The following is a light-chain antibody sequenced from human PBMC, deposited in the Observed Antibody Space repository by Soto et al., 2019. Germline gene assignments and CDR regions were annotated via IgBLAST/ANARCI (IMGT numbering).Light chain of an antibody. V-gene: IGKV3-20*01. Sequence: EIVLTQSPGTLSLSPGERATLSCRASQSVRNNYLAWYQQKPGQAPRLLIYGASNRATGIPDRFSGSGSGTDFTLTISRLEPEDFAVYWCQQYDGSSMYIFGQGTKVEIK. CDR1: QSVRNNY. CDR2: GAS. CDR3: QQYDGSSMYI. J-gene: IGKJ2*01.